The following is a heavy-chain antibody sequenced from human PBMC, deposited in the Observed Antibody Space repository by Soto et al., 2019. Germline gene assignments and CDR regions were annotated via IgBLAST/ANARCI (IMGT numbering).Heavy chain of an antibody. J-gene: IGHJ5*02. CDR2: FDPEDGET. Sequence: GASVKVSCKVSGYTLTELSMHWVRQAPGKGLEWMGGFDPEDGETIYAQKFQGRVTMTEDTSTDTAYMDLRSLRSEDTAVYYCATQDPQPSNWLDPWGQGTLVTVSS. D-gene: IGHD1-1*01. CDR1: GYTLTELS. V-gene: IGHV1-24*01. CDR3: ATQDPQPSNWLDP.